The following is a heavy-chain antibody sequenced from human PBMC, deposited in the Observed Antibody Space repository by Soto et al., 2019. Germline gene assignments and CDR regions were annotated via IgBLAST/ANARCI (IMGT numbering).Heavy chain of an antibody. V-gene: IGHV3-23*01. J-gene: IGHJ6*02. CDR1: GFTFSSYA. CDR2: ISGSGGST. CDR3: AKDSPATGYYYYGMDV. Sequence: HPGGSLRLSCAASGFTFSSYAMSWVRQAPGKGLEWVSAISGSGGSTYYADSVKGRFTISRDNSKNTLYLQMNSLRAEDTAVYYCAKDSPATGYYYYGMDVWGQGTTVTVSS.